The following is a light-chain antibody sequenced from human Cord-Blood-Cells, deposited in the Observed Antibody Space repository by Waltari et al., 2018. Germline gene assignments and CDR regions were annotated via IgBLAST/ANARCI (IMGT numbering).Light chain of an antibody. J-gene: IGKJ2*01. V-gene: IGKV3-20*01. CDR1: QSVSSSY. CDR3: QQYGSSPPYT. Sequence: EIVLTQATGTQTLSTGGRDMLSCRASQSVSSSYLAWYQQKPGQAPRLLIYGASSRATGIPDRFSGSGSGTDFTLTISRLEPEDFAVYYCQQYGSSPPYTFGQGTKLEIK. CDR2: GAS.